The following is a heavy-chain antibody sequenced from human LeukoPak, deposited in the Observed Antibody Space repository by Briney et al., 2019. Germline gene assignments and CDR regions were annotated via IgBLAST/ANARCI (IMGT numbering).Heavy chain of an antibody. CDR3: AKSNTESQTTVGN. J-gene: IGHJ4*02. CDR1: GFTFSSYG. D-gene: IGHD1-14*01. CDR2: IRYDGSNK. V-gene: IGHV3-30*02. Sequence: GGSLRLSCAASGFTFSSYGMHWVRQAPGKGLEWVAFIRYDGSNKYYADSVKGRFTISRDNSKNTLYLHMNSLRAEDTAVYYCAKSNTESQTTVGNWGQGTLVSVS.